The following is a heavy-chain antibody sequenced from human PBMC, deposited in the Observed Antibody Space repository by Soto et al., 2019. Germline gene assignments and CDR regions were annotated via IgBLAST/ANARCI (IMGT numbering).Heavy chain of an antibody. CDR2: IQSGGTT. CDR1: GFTVSSKY. J-gene: IGHJ6*03. V-gene: IGHV3-66*01. Sequence: EVQLVESGGGLVQPGGSLRLSCAASGFTVSSKYMSWVRQAPGKGLEWVSLIQSGGTTYYADSVKGRFTISRDSSKNMLQLQMDSLRAEDTAVDYLARDDILCSGCSWYGVTMDVWGKGTTVTVSS. D-gene: IGHD2-15*01. CDR3: ARDDILCSGCSWYGVTMDV.